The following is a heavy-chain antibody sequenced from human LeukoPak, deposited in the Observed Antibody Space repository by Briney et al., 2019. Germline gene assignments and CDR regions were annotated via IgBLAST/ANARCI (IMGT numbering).Heavy chain of an antibody. V-gene: IGHV3-23*01. CDR1: GFTFSSSA. Sequence: GGSLRLSCAASGFTFSSSAMSWVRQAPGMGLEWVSAISGSDDSTYYAGSVKGRFTISRDNSKNTLYLQMNSLRAEDTAVYYCPNSHPIGSSWSSRAWFDPWGQGTLVTASS. D-gene: IGHD6-13*01. CDR2: ISGSDDST. J-gene: IGHJ5*02. CDR3: PNSHPIGSSWSSRAWFDP.